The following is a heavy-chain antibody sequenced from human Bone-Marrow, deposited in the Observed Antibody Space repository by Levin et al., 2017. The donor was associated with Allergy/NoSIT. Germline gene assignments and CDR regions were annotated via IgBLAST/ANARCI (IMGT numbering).Heavy chain of an antibody. D-gene: IGHD2-21*02. J-gene: IGHJ5*02. CDR1: GFTFSSYS. V-gene: IGHV3-48*01. Sequence: GGSLRLSCAASGFTFSSYSMNWVRQAPGKGLEWVSYISSSSSTIYYADSVKGRFTISRDNAKNSLYLQMNSLRAEDTAVYYCAREVKKSKKGGGDSSPRDYNWFDPWGQGTLVTVSS. CDR3: AREVKKSKKGGGDSSPRDYNWFDP. CDR2: ISSSSSTI.